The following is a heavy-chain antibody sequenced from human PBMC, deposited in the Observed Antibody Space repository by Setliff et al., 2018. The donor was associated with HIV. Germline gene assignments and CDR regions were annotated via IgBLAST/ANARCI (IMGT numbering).Heavy chain of an antibody. J-gene: IGHJ6*03. D-gene: IGHD6-13*01. V-gene: IGHV1-8*02. CDR3: ARELKSSSSWYGYFYMDV. CDR2: MNPKSGNT. Sequence: GASVKVSCKASGYTFTTNDINWVRQATGQGLEWMGWMNPKSGNTGYAQKFQGRVTMTRDTSIGTAYMELSSLRSDDTAVYYCARELKSSSSWYGYFYMDVWGKGTTVTVSS. CDR1: GYTFTTND.